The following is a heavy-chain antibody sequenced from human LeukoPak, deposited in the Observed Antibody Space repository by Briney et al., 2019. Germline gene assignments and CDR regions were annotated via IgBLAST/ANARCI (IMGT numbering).Heavy chain of an antibody. Sequence: SETLSLTCTVSGGSISSYYWSWIRQPPGKGLEWIGYIYYSGSTNYNPSLKSRVTISVDTSKNQFSLKLSSVTAADTAVYYCASFPPRGRSGRVQFDYWGQGTLVTVSS. D-gene: IGHD6-19*01. J-gene: IGHJ4*02. CDR3: ASFPPRGRSGRVQFDY. V-gene: IGHV4-59*08. CDR2: IYYSGST. CDR1: GGSISSYY.